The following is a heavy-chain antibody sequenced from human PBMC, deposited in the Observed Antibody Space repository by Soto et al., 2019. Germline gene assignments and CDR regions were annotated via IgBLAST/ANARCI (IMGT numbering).Heavy chain of an antibody. J-gene: IGHJ6*01. CDR3: ARETLTLLGGVRDTVYYGMDV. Sequence: EVQLEESGGGLVQPGGSLRLSCAASGFTFSSYEMNWVRQVPGKGLQWVSYIGTSETIRYYADSVKGRFTISRDNAKNSLYLQMNSLSAADTAIYYSARETLTLLGGVRDTVYYGMDVLCPGTTVSFSS. D-gene: IGHD1-26*01. V-gene: IGHV3-48*03. CDR1: GFTFSSYE. CDR2: IGTSETIR.